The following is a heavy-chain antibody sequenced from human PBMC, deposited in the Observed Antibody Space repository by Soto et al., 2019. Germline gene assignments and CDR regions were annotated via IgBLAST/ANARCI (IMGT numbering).Heavy chain of an antibody. CDR1: GFTFSSYA. CDR3: ARQGSGSYYIFSDY. V-gene: IGHV3-23*01. J-gene: IGHJ4*02. CDR2: ISGSGGST. Sequence: GGSLRLSCAASGFTFSSYAMSWVRQAPGKGLEWVSAISGSGGSTYYADSVKGRFTISADKSISTAYLQWSSLKASDTAMYYCARQGSGSYYIFSDYWGQGTLVTVSS. D-gene: IGHD1-26*01.